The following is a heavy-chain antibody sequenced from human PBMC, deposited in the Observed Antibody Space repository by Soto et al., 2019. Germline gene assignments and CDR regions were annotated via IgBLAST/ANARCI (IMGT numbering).Heavy chain of an antibody. CDR1: GFTFSSYA. D-gene: IGHD3-22*01. Sequence: VQLVESGGGLVQPGGSLRLSCTASGFTFSSYAMHWVRQAPGKGLEWVAVISYDGSNKYYADSVKGRFTISRDNSKNTLYLQMNSLRAEDTAVYYCARDALDYYDSSGYYDYWGQGTLVTVSS. CDR3: ARDALDYYDSSGYYDY. CDR2: ISYDGSNK. J-gene: IGHJ4*02. V-gene: IGHV3-30-3*01.